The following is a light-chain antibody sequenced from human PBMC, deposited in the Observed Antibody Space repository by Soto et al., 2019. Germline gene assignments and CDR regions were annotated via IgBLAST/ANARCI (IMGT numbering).Light chain of an antibody. Sequence: EIVLTQSPGTLSLSPGEGATLSCRASQSVSSSYLAWYQRKPGQAPRLLIYDASSRATGIPDRFSGSGSGTDFTLTISRLEPEDFAVYYCQRYGSLPYTFGQGTKLEIK. CDR2: DAS. J-gene: IGKJ2*01. CDR3: QRYGSLPYT. CDR1: QSVSSSY. V-gene: IGKV3-20*01.